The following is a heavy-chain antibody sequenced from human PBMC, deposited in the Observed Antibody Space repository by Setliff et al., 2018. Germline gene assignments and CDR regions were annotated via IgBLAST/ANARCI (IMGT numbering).Heavy chain of an antibody. Sequence: GSLRLSCAVSGLSFSDAWMSWVRQAPGKGLEWIARLKSKSYGGTADYAAPVKGGLSISIDDSKSTLYLQMNRLKTEDTAVYFCARDGSVRGVDEYVDYWGQGTLVTVSS. CDR2: LKSKSYGGTA. J-gene: IGHJ4*02. D-gene: IGHD1-26*01. CDR1: GLSFSDAW. CDR3: ARDGSVRGVDEYVDY. V-gene: IGHV3-15*01.